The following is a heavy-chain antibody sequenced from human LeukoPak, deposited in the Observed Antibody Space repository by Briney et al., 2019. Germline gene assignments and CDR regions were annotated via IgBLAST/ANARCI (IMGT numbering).Heavy chain of an antibody. D-gene: IGHD2-15*01. V-gene: IGHV4-59*01. CDR1: GGSMNIYH. CDR2: MFYSGSS. CDR3: ARQHPSGRGSGLDY. J-gene: IGHJ4*02. Sequence: SETLSLTCTVSGGSMNIYHWSWIRQPPGKGLEWIGYMFYSGSSFYNPSLKTRVTISLDTSKNQFSLKLGSVSAADTAVYYCARQHPSGRGSGLDYWGQGSLVIVSS.